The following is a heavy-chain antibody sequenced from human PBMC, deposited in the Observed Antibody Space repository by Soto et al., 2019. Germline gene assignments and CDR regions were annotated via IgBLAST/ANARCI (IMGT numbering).Heavy chain of an antibody. J-gene: IGHJ5*02. CDR3: ARDSGTGTPFDP. CDR2: ISANNDNT. V-gene: IGHV1-18*01. CDR1: GYTLTSYG. Sequence: QVQLVQSGGEVKKPGASVKVSCKASGYTLTSYGISWVRQAPGQGLEWMGWISANNDNTNYVQNLQGRVVMSTDPSTSTAYMELRSLTSDDTAVYYCARDSGTGTPFDPWGQGTLVTVSS. D-gene: IGHD1-1*01.